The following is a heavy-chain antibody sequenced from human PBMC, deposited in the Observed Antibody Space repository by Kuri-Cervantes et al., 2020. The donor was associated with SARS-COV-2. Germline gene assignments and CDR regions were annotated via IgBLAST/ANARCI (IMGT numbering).Heavy chain of an antibody. Sequence: GESLKISCAASGFTFSGYGMHWVRQAPGKGLEWVAVISYDGSNKYYADSVKGRFTISRDNSKNTLYLQMNSLRAEDTAVYYCAKDQGGPVGATPDYWGQGTLVTVSS. V-gene: IGHV3-30*18. D-gene: IGHD1-26*01. CDR1: GFTFSGYG. CDR3: AKDQGGPVGATPDY. CDR2: ISYDGSNK. J-gene: IGHJ4*02.